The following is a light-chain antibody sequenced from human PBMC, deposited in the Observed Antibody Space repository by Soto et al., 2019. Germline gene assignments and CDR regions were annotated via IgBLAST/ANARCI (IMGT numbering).Light chain of an antibody. CDR3: SSYSISTAYL. Sequence: QSALTQPASLSGSPGQSITISCTGTSSDVGGYDYVSWYQLHPGKAPKLMVFAVNNRPSGVSFRFSGSKSGNTASLTISGLQAEDEADYFCSSYSISTAYLFGTGTKVTVL. J-gene: IGLJ1*01. CDR1: SSDVGGYDY. V-gene: IGLV2-14*01. CDR2: AVN.